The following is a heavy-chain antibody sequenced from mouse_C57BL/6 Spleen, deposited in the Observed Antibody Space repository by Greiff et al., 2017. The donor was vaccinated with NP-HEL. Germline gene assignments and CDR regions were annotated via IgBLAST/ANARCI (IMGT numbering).Heavy chain of an antibody. D-gene: IGHD1-1*02. CDR3: ARGGKDAMDY. CDR2: ISYDGSN. CDR1: GYSIPSGYY. V-gene: IGHV3-6*01. J-gene: IGHJ4*01. Sequence: EVKLQESGPGLVKPSQSLSLTCSVTGYSIPSGYYWNWIRQFPGNKLEWMGYISYDGSNNYNPSLKNRLSITRDTSKNQFFLKLNSVTTEDTATYYCARGGKDAMDYWGQGTSVTVSS.